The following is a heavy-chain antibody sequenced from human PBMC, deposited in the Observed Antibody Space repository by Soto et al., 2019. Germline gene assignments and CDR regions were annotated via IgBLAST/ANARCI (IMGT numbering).Heavy chain of an antibody. CDR1: CCSISSLCYF. Sequence: PSEPPSLTRSVSCCSISSLCYFWGWIRQHPGKGLEWIGSIYYSGSTYYNPSLKSRVTVSVDTSKNQFSLKLSSVTAVDMAVYYCARHPSDFWFDPWGQGTLVPVSS. J-gene: IGHJ5*02. CDR2: IYYSGST. D-gene: IGHD2-21*02. V-gene: IGHV4-39*01. CDR3: ARHPSDFWFDP.